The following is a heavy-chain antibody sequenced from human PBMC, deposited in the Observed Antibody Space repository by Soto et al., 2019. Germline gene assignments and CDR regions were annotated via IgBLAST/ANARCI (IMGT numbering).Heavy chain of an antibody. CDR2: IYGGGTT. CDR3: VQTTGWPRFDF. CDR1: GFAVSSKY. J-gene: IGHJ4*02. Sequence: EVPLVESGGGLIQPAGSLRRSCAASGFAVSSKYMTWVRQAPGKGLEWVSVIYGGGTTYYADSVKGRFTISRDTSKNTLYLQMNSLRAEDTAVYYCVQTTGWPRFDFWGQGTLVTVSS. V-gene: IGHV3-53*01. D-gene: IGHD6-19*01.